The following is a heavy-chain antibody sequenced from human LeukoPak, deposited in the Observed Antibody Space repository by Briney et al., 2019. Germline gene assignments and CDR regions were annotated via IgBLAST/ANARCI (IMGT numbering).Heavy chain of an antibody. D-gene: IGHD4-17*01. CDR3: ARYYGPGWFDP. CDR1: GFTFSDHY. Sequence: PGGSLRLSCAASGFTFSDHYMDWVRQAPGKGLEWVAVIWYDGSNKYYADSVKGRFTISRDNSKNTLYLQMNSLRAEDTAVYYCARYYGPGWFDPWGQGTLVTVSS. J-gene: IGHJ5*02. CDR2: IWYDGSNK. V-gene: IGHV3-33*08.